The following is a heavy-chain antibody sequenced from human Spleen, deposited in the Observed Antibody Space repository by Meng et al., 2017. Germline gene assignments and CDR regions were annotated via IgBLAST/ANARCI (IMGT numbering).Heavy chain of an antibody. CDR2: ISSSGSTI. D-gene: IGHD3-22*01. J-gene: IGHJ4*02. V-gene: IGHV3-11*01. CDR3: ASPPPRTRYYYDSSGYYYVV. Sequence: GESLKISCAASGFTFSDYYMSWIRQAPGKGLEWVSYISSSGSTIYYADSVKGRFTISRDNAKNSLYLQMNSLRAEDTAVYYCASPPPRTRYYYDSSGYYYVVWGQGTLVTVSS. CDR1: GFTFSDYY.